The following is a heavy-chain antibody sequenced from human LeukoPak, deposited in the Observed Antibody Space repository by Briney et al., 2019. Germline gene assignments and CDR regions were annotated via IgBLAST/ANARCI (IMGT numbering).Heavy chain of an antibody. CDR2: INSGSSLI. CDR3: AAYGKNSYFDY. CDR1: GFTFSKYN. Sequence: GGSLRLSCSVSGFTFSKYNMNWVRQAPGKGLEWISYINSGSSLIYYADSVKGRFTISRDNAKNSLYLQMSSLRADDSAVYYCAAYGKNSYFDYWGQGTLVTVSS. V-gene: IGHV3-48*01. J-gene: IGHJ4*02. D-gene: IGHD3-16*01.